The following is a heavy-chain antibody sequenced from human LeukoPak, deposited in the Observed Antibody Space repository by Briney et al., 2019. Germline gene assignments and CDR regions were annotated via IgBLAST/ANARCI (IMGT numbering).Heavy chain of an antibody. V-gene: IGHV3-30*18. CDR2: ISYDGSNK. CDR1: GFTFSSYG. CDR3: AKDLAEYGMDV. J-gene: IGHJ6*02. Sequence: GRSLRLSCAASGFTFSSYGMHWARQAPGKGLEWVAVISYDGSNKYYADSVKGRFTISRDNSKNTLYLQMTSLRAEDTAVYYCAKDLAEYGMDVWGQGTTVTVSS.